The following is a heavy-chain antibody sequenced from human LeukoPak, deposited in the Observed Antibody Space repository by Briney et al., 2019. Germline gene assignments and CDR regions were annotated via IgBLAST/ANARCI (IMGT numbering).Heavy chain of an antibody. D-gene: IGHD2-8*01. CDR3: ARTLRSNWFDL. J-gene: IGHJ5*02. CDR1: GFSISSGNW. V-gene: IGHV4-28*01. Sequence: SDTLSLTCAVSGFSISSGNWWGWIRQPPGKGLEWIEYIYYSGSTYYSPSLKSRVTMSVDTSKRQFSLKLSSVTAVDTAVYYCARTLRSNWFDLWGQGTLVTVSS. CDR2: IYYSGST.